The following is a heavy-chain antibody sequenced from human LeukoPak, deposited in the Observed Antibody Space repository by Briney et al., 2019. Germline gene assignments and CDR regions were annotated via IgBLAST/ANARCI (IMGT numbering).Heavy chain of an antibody. CDR3: AKDPACSGGSCYSGPEYFQH. CDR1: GFTVTSDF. Sequence: GGSLRLSCAASGFTVTSDFMGWVRQASEKGPEWVSIISSDGITYYADSVKGRFTISRDNAKNSLYLQMNSLRAEDTAVYYCAKDPACSGGSCYSGPEYFQHWGQGTLVTVSS. CDR2: ISSDGIT. V-gene: IGHV3-53*01. J-gene: IGHJ1*01. D-gene: IGHD2-15*01.